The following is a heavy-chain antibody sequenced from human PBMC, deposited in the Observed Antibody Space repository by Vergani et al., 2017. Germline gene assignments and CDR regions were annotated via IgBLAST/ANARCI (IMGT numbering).Heavy chain of an antibody. CDR1: GGTFSSYA. D-gene: IGHD2-15*01. J-gene: IGHJ3*02. CDR3: ARAIGYCSGGSCYSFAVDI. V-gene: IGHV1-69*04. CDR2: IIPILGIA. Sequence: QVQLVQSGAEVKKPGSSVKVSCKASGGTFSSYAISWVRQAPGQGLEWMGRIIPILGIANYAQKFQGRVTITADKSTSTAYMELSSLRSEDTAVYYCARAIGYCSGGSCYSFAVDIWGQGTMVTVSS.